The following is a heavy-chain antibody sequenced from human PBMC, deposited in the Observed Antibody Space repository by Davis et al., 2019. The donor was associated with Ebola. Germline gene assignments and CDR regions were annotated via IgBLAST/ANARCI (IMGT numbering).Heavy chain of an antibody. D-gene: IGHD6-19*01. CDR1: EIPFTTYS. J-gene: IGHJ4*02. Sequence: GESLKISCAGSEIPFTTYSFNWVRQAPGKGLELVSSISSHSDYIYYADSVKGRFTISRDNAKNSLYLQMNSLRAEDTAVYYCARDQHGSGWYPFDYWGQGTLVTVSS. CDR3: ARDQHGSGWYPFDY. CDR2: ISSHSDYI. V-gene: IGHV3-21*01.